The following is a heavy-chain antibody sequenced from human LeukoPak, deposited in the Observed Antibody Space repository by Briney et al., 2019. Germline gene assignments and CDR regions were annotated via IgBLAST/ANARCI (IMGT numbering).Heavy chain of an antibody. D-gene: IGHD2-15*01. CDR2: MNPNTGKT. Sequence: ASVKVSCKASGYTFINYDIYWVRQATGQGLEWMGWMNPNTGKTAYAQKFQGRLTLTRDTSKATVYMELSSLRSEDTAVYYCARASGSALEYYYYYYMDVWGKGTTVTVSS. CDR1: GYTFINYD. CDR3: ARASGSALEYYYYYYMDV. V-gene: IGHV1-8*01. J-gene: IGHJ6*03.